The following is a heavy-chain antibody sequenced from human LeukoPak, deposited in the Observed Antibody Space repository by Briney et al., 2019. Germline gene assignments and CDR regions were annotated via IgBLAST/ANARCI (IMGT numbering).Heavy chain of an antibody. Sequence: SQTLSLTCAISGDSVSSNSAAWNWIRQSPSRGLEWLGRTYYRSKWYHDYALSVKSRITINPDTSKNQFSLQLNSVTPEDTAVYYCAREGYSYGDQNWFDPWGQGTLVTVSS. V-gene: IGHV6-1*01. CDR1: GDSVSSNSAA. CDR2: TYYRSKWYH. J-gene: IGHJ5*02. D-gene: IGHD5-18*01. CDR3: AREGYSYGDQNWFDP.